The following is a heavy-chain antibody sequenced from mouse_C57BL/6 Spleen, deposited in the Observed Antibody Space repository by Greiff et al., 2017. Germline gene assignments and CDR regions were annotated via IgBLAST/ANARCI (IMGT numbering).Heavy chain of an antibody. Sequence: EVMLVESGGGLVKPGGSLKLSCAASGFTFSDYGMHWVSQAPEKGLEWVAYISSGSSTIYYADTVKGRFTISRDNAKNTLFLQMTSLRSEDTAMYYCARGSGNLYYAMDFWGQGTSVTVSS. D-gene: IGHD3-2*02. CDR3: ARGSGNLYYAMDF. CDR1: GFTFSDYG. CDR2: ISSGSSTI. V-gene: IGHV5-17*01. J-gene: IGHJ4*01.